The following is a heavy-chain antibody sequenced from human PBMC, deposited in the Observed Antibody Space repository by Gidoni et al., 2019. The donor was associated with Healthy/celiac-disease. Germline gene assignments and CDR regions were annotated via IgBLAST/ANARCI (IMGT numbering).Heavy chain of an antibody. D-gene: IGHD3-3*01. CDR3: AIGTRKGRFLEYGH. J-gene: IGHJ4*02. Sequence: QVQLVQSAAEVKKPGASVQVSCKVSGYTLTELSMHWVRQAPGKGLEWMGGFDPEDGETIYAQKFQGRVTMTEETSTDTAYMELSSLRSEDTAVYYCAIGTRKGRFLEYGHWGQGTLVTVSS. CDR1: GYTLTELS. V-gene: IGHV1-24*01. CDR2: FDPEDGET.